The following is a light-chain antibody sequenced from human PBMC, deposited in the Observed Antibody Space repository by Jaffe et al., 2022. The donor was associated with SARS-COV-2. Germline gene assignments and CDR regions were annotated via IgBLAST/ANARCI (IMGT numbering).Light chain of an antibody. Sequence: QSVLTQPPSASATPGQRVTISCSGSTSNIASYTVSWYQHLPGTAPELLIYNDTQRPSGLPDRFSGSKSGTSASLAISGLQSEDEADYYCAAWDDSLSAYVFGTGTKVTVL. CDR1: TSNIASYT. V-gene: IGLV1-44*01. CDR3: AAWDDSLSAYV. CDR2: NDT. J-gene: IGLJ1*01.